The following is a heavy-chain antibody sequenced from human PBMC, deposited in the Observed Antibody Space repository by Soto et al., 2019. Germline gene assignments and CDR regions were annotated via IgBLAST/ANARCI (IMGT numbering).Heavy chain of an antibody. Sequence: GGSLRLSGAASGFTFNIYSMDWVRQAPGKGLEWVSYITSSSTTLYADSVKGRFTISRDNAKNSLYLQMNSLRDEDTVVYYCARERGGSYFDYWGQGTLVTVSS. CDR1: GFTFNIYS. J-gene: IGHJ4*02. CDR3: ARERGGSYFDY. D-gene: IGHD3-16*01. CDR2: ITSSSTTL. V-gene: IGHV3-48*01.